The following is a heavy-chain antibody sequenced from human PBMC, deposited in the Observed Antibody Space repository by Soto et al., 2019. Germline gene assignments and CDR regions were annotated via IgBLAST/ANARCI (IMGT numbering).Heavy chain of an antibody. CDR1: VFTFSSYG. V-gene: IGHV3-33*01. D-gene: IGHD3-16*01. J-gene: IGHJ4*02. CDR2: IWYDGSNK. Sequence: QVQLVESGGGVVQPGRSLRLSCAASVFTFSSYGMHWVRQAPGKGLEWVAVIWYDGSNKYYADSVKGRFTISRDNSKNTLYLQMNSLRAEDTAVYYCARGDGGLGGDDYWGQGTLVTVSS. CDR3: ARGDGGLGGDDY.